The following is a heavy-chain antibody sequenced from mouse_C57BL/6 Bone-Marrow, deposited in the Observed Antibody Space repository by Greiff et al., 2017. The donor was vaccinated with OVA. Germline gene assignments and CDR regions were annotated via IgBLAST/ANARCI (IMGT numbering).Heavy chain of an antibody. D-gene: IGHD1-1*01. Sequence: EVQRVESGGGLVKPGGSLKLSCAASGFTFSSYAMSWVRQTPEKRLEWVATISDGGSYTYYPDNVKGRFTISRDNAKNNLYLQMSHLKSEDTAMYYCARDWDYYGSSDWYFDVWGTGTTVTVSS. J-gene: IGHJ1*03. CDR3: ARDWDYYGSSDWYFDV. CDR2: ISDGGSYT. V-gene: IGHV5-4*01. CDR1: GFTFSSYA.